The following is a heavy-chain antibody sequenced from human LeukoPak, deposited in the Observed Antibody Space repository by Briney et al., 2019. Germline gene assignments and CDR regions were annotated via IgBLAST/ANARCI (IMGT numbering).Heavy chain of an antibody. V-gene: IGHV7-4-1*02. J-gene: IGHJ6*02. CDR3: EVAAAGTIAHAPPNGMDV. CDR1: GYTFTSYG. D-gene: IGHD6-13*01. CDR2: INTNTGNP. Sequence: GASVKVSCKASGYTFTSYGISWVRQAPGQGLEWMGWINTNTGNPTYAQGFTGRFVISLDTSVSTAYLQISSLKAEDTAVYYCEVAAAGTIAHAPPNGMDVWGQGTAVTVSS.